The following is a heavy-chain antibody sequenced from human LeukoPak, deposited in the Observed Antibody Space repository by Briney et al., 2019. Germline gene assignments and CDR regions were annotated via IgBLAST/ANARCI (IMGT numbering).Heavy chain of an antibody. V-gene: IGHV3-30*02. D-gene: IGHD3-10*01. Sequence: GGSLRLSCAASGFTFNAYAIHWVRQAPGKGLEWVAFIRYDGSNKYYADSVKGRFTISRDNSKNTLYLQMNSLTAEDTAVYYCAKDLGWFGELLPLDAFDIWGQGTMVTVSS. CDR3: AKDLGWFGELLPLDAFDI. CDR1: GFTFNAYA. J-gene: IGHJ3*02. CDR2: IRYDGSNK.